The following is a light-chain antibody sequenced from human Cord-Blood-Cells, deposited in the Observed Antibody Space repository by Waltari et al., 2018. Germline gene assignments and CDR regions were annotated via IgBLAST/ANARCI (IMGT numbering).Light chain of an antibody. CDR2: AAS. CDR1: QRISSY. CDR3: QQSYSTPYT. Sequence: DIQLTQSTSSLSASVGDRVTITRRASQRISSYLHWYQQKPGKAPKLLIYAASSFQSGVPSSFSGSGSGTDVTLNISRLEPEDFATYDCQQSYSTPYTFGQGTKLEIK. J-gene: IGKJ2*01. V-gene: IGKV1-39*01.